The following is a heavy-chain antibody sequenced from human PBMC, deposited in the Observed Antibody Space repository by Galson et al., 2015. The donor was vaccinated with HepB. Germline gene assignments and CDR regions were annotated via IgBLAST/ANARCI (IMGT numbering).Heavy chain of an antibody. D-gene: IGHD3-3*01. CDR2: IYYSGST. J-gene: IGHJ4*02. CDR1: GGSISSSSYY. Sequence: ETLSLTCTVSGGSISSSSYYWGWIRQPPGKGLEWIGSIYYSGSTYYNPSLKSRVTISVDTSKNQFSLKLSSVTAADTAVYYCARDLGTIFGVVTDPFDYWGQGTLVTVSS. V-gene: IGHV4-39*07. CDR3: ARDLGTIFGVVTDPFDY.